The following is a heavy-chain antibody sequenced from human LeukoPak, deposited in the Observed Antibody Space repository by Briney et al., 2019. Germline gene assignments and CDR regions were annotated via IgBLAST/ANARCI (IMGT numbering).Heavy chain of an antibody. CDR2: ISSTSRSYI. Sequence: GGSLRLSCAASGFTFSSYNMNWVRQAPGKGLEWVSSISSTSRSYIYYADSVKGRFTISRDNAKNSLYLQMNSLRAEETAVYYCAREHSGYDFPGRDYYYMDVWGKGTTVTVSS. CDR3: AREHSGYDFPGRDYYYMDV. CDR1: GFTFSSYN. D-gene: IGHD5-12*01. J-gene: IGHJ6*03. V-gene: IGHV3-21*01.